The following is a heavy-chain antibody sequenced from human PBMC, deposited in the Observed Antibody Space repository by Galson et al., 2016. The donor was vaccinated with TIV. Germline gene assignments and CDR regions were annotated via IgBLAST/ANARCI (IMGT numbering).Heavy chain of an antibody. CDR1: GFTLSDYY. J-gene: IGHJ4*02. CDR2: IRYNGSPK. CDR3: AKMDSSGFDDVRRFDF. D-gene: IGHD3-22*01. V-gene: IGHV3-11*01. Sequence: SLRLSCAASGFTLSDYYMSWIRQAPGKGLEWLSYIRYNGSPKYDADSMKGRRTISRDIAKNSMYLQMSSRRAEDTAVYFCAKMDSSGFDDVRRFDFWGQGTLATVAS.